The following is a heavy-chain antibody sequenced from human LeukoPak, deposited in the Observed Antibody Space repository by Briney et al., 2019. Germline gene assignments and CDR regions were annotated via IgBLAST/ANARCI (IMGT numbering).Heavy chain of an antibody. J-gene: IGHJ4*02. CDR2: IYYSGST. CDR1: GGSISSSSYY. V-gene: IGHV4-39*07. CDR3: ASGGNYCSGGSCYRNYPNRFDY. D-gene: IGHD2-15*01. Sequence: SETLSLTCTVSGGSISSSSYYWGWIRQPPGKGLEWIGSIYYSGSTYYNPSLKSRVTISVDTSKNQFSLKLSSVTAADTAVYYCASGGNYCSGGSCYRNYPNRFDYWGQGTLVTVSS.